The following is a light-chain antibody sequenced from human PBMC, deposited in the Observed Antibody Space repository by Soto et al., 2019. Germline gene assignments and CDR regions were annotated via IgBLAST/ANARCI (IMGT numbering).Light chain of an antibody. Sequence: QSVLTQPPSASGSPGQSVTISCTGTSSDVGGYNYVSWYQQHQGKAPKLMIYEVSKRPSGVPDRFSGSKSGNTASLTVSGLQAEDEADYYCSSYAGSNNRVVFGGGTKVTVL. V-gene: IGLV2-8*01. CDR2: EVS. CDR1: SSDVGGYNY. J-gene: IGLJ2*01. CDR3: SSYAGSNNRVV.